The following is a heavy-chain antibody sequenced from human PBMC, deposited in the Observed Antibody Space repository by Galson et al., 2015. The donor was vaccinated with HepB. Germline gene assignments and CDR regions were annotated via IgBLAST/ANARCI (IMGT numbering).Heavy chain of an antibody. D-gene: IGHD4-23*01. CDR2: IDWDDDK. Sequence: PALVKPTQTLTLTCTFSGFSLSTSGMRVSWIRQPPGKALEWLARIDWDDDKFYSTSLKTRLTISKDTSKNQVVLTMTNMDPVDTATYYCARMDGGNSLDAFDIWGQGTMVTVSS. CDR1: GFSLSTSGMR. J-gene: IGHJ3*02. V-gene: IGHV2-70*04. CDR3: ARMDGGNSLDAFDI.